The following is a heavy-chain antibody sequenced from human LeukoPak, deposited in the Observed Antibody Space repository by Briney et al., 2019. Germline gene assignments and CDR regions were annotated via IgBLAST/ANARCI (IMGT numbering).Heavy chain of an antibody. CDR2: IIPIFGTA. CDR1: GGTFSSYA. D-gene: IGHD3-3*01. Sequence: ASVKVSCKASGGTFSSYAISCVRQAPGQGLEWMGGIIPIFGTANYAQKFQGRVTITADESTSTAYMELSSLRSEDTAVYYCARDPHVVFLEWLGGPRTNYYYGMDVWGQGTTVTVSS. V-gene: IGHV1-69*13. J-gene: IGHJ6*02. CDR3: ARDPHVVFLEWLGGPRTNYYYGMDV.